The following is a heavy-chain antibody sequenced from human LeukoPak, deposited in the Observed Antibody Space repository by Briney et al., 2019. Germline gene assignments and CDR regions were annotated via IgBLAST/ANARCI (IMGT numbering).Heavy chain of an antibody. V-gene: IGHV6-1*01. CDR3: ARGTDTAMDLIYYYYYMDV. D-gene: IGHD5-18*01. CDR1: GDSVSSNSAA. J-gene: IGHJ6*03. CDR2: TYYRSKWYN. Sequence: SQTLSLTCAISGDSVSSNSAAWNWIRHSPSRGLEWLRRTYYRSKWYNDYAVSVKSRITINPDTSKNQFSLKLSSVTAADTGVYYCARGTDTAMDLIYYYYYMDVWGKGTTVTVSS.